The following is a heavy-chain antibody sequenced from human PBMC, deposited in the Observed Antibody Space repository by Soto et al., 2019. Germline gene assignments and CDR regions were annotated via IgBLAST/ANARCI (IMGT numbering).Heavy chain of an antibody. CDR2: INHSGST. Sequence: PSETLSLTCAVYGGSFSGYYWSWIRQPPGKGLEWIGEINHSGSTNYNPSLKSRVTISVDTSKNQFSLKLSSVTAADTAVYYCARCNPDYSNYYYYYYMGVWGKGTTVTVSS. J-gene: IGHJ6*03. D-gene: IGHD4-4*01. CDR3: ARCNPDYSNYYYYYYMGV. V-gene: IGHV4-34*01. CDR1: GGSFSGYY.